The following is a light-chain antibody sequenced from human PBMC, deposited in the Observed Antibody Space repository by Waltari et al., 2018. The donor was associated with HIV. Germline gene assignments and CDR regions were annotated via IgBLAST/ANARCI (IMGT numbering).Light chain of an antibody. CDR3: CSYAGSSTLV. CDR2: EVT. J-gene: IGLJ2*01. Sequence: QSALTQHASVSGSPGQSIPISCTGTSSDVGSYNIVSWYQQHPGKAPKLMIYEVTKRPSGVSNRFSGSKSGNTASLTISVLQAEDEADYFCCSYAGSSTLVFGGGTKLTVL. V-gene: IGLV2-23*02. CDR1: SSDVGSYNI.